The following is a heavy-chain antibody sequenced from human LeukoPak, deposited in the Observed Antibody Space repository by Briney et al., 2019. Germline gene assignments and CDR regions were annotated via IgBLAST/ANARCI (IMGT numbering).Heavy chain of an antibody. Sequence: GGSLRLSCAASGFTFSSYSMNWVRRALGKGLEWVSSISSSSSYIYYADSVKGRFTISRDNAKNSLYLQMNSLRAEDTAVYYCARVYGSGWAAEYFQHWGQGTLVTVSS. J-gene: IGHJ1*01. V-gene: IGHV3-21*06. CDR3: ARVYGSGWAAEYFQH. CDR2: ISSSSSYI. CDR1: GFTFSSYS. D-gene: IGHD6-19*01.